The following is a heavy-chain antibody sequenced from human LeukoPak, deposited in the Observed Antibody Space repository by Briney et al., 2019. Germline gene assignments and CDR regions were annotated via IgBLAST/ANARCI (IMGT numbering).Heavy chain of an antibody. CDR1: GFTFSSYG. D-gene: IGHD3-10*01. CDR2: IRYNGSNK. CDR3: AKEGRGSGSYYFDY. Sequence: GGSLRLSCAASGFTFSSYGMHWVREAPGKGLEWVAFIRYNGSNKYYADSVKGRFTISRDNSKNTLYLQMNSLRAEDTAVYYCAKEGRGSGSYYFDYWGQGTLVTVSS. J-gene: IGHJ4*02. V-gene: IGHV3-30*02.